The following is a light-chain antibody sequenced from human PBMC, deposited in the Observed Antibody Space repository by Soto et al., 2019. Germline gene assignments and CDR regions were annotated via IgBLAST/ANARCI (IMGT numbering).Light chain of an antibody. CDR3: SSYTSSSTLGV. J-gene: IGLJ1*01. V-gene: IGLV2-14*01. CDR1: SSDVGYYDY. Sequence: QSVLTQPASVSGSPGQSITISCTGTSSDVGYYDYVSWYQQHPGKAPKLMIYAVSSRPSGVSNRFSGSKSGNTASLTISGLHAEDEADYYCSSYTSSSTLGVFGTGTKVNVL. CDR2: AVS.